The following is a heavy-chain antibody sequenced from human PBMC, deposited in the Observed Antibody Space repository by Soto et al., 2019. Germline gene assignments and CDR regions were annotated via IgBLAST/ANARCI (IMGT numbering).Heavy chain of an antibody. D-gene: IGHD6-13*01. CDR1: GYSFSSYY. CDR3: TRYRVGYNSSWYWFDP. J-gene: IGHJ5*02. CDR2: INPSAGST. Sequence: QVQLVQSGAEVKKPGSSVKVSCKASGYSFSSYYLHWVRQAPGHGLEWMGIINPSAGSTGYAEKFQGRLTMTRDTSTSTAYMELSRLRSEDTALYYCTRYRVGYNSSWYWFDPWGQGTLVTVSS. V-gene: IGHV1-46*01.